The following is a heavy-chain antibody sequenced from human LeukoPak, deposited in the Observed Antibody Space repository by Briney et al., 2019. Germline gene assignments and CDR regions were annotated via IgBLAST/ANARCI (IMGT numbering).Heavy chain of an antibody. Sequence: SETLSLTCTVSGGSISSYYWSWIRQPPGKGLEWIGYIYCSGSTNYNPSLKSRVTISVDTSKNQFSLKLSSVTAADTAVYYCAGGRTTVTTLSNYGMDVWGQGTTVTVSS. D-gene: IGHD4-17*01. CDR2: IYCSGST. J-gene: IGHJ6*02. V-gene: IGHV4-59*01. CDR1: GGSISSYY. CDR3: AGGRTTVTTLSNYGMDV.